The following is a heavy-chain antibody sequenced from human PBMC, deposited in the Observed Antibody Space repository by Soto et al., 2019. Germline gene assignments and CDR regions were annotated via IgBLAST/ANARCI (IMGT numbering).Heavy chain of an antibody. V-gene: IGHV3-30*18. D-gene: IGHD2-15*01. CDR3: AKVRGGMSDY. CDR1: GFTFSSYG. J-gene: IGHJ4*02. CDR2: ISYDGSNK. Sequence: QVQLVESGGGVVQPGRSLRLSCAASGFTFSSYGMHWVRQAPGKGLEWVAVISYDGSNKYYADSVKGRFTISRDNSKNTLYLQMNSLRAEDTAVYYCAKVRGGMSDYWGQGTLVTVSS.